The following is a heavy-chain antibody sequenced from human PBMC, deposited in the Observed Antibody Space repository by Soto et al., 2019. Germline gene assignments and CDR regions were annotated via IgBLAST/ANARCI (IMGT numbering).Heavy chain of an antibody. V-gene: IGHV4-34*01. Sequence: SETLSLTCAVYGGSFSGYYWSWIRQPPGKGLEWIGEINHSGSTNYNPSLKSRVNISVDTSKNQFSLKLSSVTAADTAVYYCARGTAVAGTVYWGQGTLVTVSS. CDR3: ARGTAVAGTVY. D-gene: IGHD6-19*01. J-gene: IGHJ4*02. CDR1: GGSFSGYY. CDR2: INHSGST.